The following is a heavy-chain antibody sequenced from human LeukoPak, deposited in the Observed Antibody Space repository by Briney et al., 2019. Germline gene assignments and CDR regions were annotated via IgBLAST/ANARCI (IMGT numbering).Heavy chain of an antibody. J-gene: IGHJ4*02. CDR1: GGSFSGYY. CDR3: ARGPYYDFWSGYHASSYFDY. V-gene: IGHV4-34*01. D-gene: IGHD3-3*01. Sequence: SETLSLTYAVYGGSFSGYYWSWIRQPPGKGLEWIGEINHSGSTNYNPSLKSRVTISVDTSKNQFSLKLSSVTAADTAVYYCARGPYYDFWSGYHASSYFDYWGQGTLVTVSS. CDR2: INHSGST.